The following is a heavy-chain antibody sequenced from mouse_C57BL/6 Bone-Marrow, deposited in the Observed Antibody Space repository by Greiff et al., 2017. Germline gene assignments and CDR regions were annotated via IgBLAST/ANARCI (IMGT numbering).Heavy chain of an antibody. J-gene: IGHJ1*03. Sequence: VQLKESGPELVKPGASVKIPCKASGYTFTDYNMDWVKQSNGKSLEWIGDINPNNGGTIYNQKFKGKATLTVDKSSSTAYMELRSLTSEDTAVYYCARFVRWYFDVWGTGTTVTVSS. CDR3: ARFVRWYFDV. V-gene: IGHV1-18*01. CDR2: INPNNGGT. D-gene: IGHD2-14*01. CDR1: GYTFTDYN.